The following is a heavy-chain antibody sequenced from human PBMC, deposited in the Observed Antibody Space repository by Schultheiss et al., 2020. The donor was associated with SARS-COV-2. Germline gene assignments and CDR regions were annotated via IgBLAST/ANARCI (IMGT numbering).Heavy chain of an antibody. CDR2: IYYSGST. J-gene: IGHJ3*02. V-gene: IGHV4-59*08. CDR3: ARVGNSVALGAFDI. CDR1: GGSISSYY. D-gene: IGHD4-23*01. Sequence: SQTLSLTCTVSGGSISSYYWSWIRQPPGKGLEWIGYIYYSGSTYYNPSLKSRVTISVDTSKNQFSLKLSSVTAADTAVYYCARVGNSVALGAFDIWGQGTMVTVSS.